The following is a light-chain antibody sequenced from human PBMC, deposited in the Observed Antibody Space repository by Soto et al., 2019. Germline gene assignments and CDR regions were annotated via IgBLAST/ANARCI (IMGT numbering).Light chain of an antibody. J-gene: IGKJ2*01. CDR3: QQYTSYYT. CDR2: KAS. V-gene: IGKV1-5*03. CDR1: QSISNW. Sequence: DIQMTQSPSTLSASVGDRVTITCRASQSISNWLAWYQQKPGKAPKLLIYKASTLQSGVPSRFSGSGSGADFTLTISSLQPDDFGTYYCQQYTSYYTFGQGTKLEIQ.